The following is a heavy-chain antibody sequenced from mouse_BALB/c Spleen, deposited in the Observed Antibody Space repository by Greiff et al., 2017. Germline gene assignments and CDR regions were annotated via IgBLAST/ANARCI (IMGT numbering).Heavy chain of an antibody. CDR1: GYTFTSYW. Sequence: QVQLQQPGAELVKPGASVKLSCTASGYTFTSYWMHWVKQRPGQGLEWIGEINPSNGSTNYNEKFKSKATLTVDKSSSTAYMQLSSLASEDSAVYYCARGYYYAMDYWGQGTSVTVSS. J-gene: IGHJ4*01. CDR3: ARGYYYAMDY. V-gene: IGHV1S81*02. CDR2: INPSNGST.